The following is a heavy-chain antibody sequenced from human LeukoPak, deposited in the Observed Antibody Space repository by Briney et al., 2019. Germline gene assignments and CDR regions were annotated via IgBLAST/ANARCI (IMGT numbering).Heavy chain of an antibody. V-gene: IGHV4-61*02. D-gene: IGHD1-26*01. Sequence: SQTLSLTCTVSGGSISSGSYYWSWIRQPAGKGLEWIGRIYTSGSTNYNPSLKSRVTISVDTSKNQFSLKLSSVTAADTAVYYCARALGRGSKDYYYYMDGWGKGTTVTVSS. CDR3: ARALGRGSKDYYYYMDG. J-gene: IGHJ6*03. CDR2: IYTSGST. CDR1: GGSISSGSYY.